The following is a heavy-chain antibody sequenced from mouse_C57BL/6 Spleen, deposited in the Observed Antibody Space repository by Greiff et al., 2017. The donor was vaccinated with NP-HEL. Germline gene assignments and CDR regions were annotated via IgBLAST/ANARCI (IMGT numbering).Heavy chain of an antibody. CDR1: GYAFRRYW. J-gene: IGHJ2*01. V-gene: IGHV1-80*01. D-gene: IGHD1-1*01. CDR2: IYPGDGDT. Sequence: QVQLKESGAELVKPGASVTLSCKASGYAFRRYWMHWVKQRPGKGLAWIGHIYPGDGDTNYNGKFKGKATLTADKSSSTAYMQLSSLTSEDSAVYFCARFSSLYYFDDWGQGTTLTVSS. CDR3: ARFSSLYYFDD.